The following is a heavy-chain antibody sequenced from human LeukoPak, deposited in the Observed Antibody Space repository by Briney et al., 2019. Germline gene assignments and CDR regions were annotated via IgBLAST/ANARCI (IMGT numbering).Heavy chain of an antibody. CDR1: GFTFSSYA. CDR3: ARELWFGESQIDY. V-gene: IGHV3-30-3*01. Sequence: GRSLRLSCAASGFTFSSYAMHWVRQAPGKGLEWVAVISYDGSNKYYADSVKGRFTISRDNSKNTLYLQMNSLRAEDTAVYYCARELWFGESQIDYWGQGTLVTVSS. CDR2: ISYDGSNK. J-gene: IGHJ4*02. D-gene: IGHD3-10*01.